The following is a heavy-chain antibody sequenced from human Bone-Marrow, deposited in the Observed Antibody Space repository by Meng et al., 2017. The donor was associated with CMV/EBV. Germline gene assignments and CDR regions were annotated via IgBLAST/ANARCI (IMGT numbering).Heavy chain of an antibody. D-gene: IGHD3-3*01. CDR3: AKVPQYYDFWSGYST. V-gene: IGHV3-23*01. J-gene: IGHJ5*02. CDR1: GFTVSSNY. Sequence: GGSLRLSCAASGFTVSSNYMSWVRQAPGKGLEWASAISGSGGSTYYADSVKGRFTISRDNSKNTLYLQMNSLRAEDTAVYYCAKVPQYYDFWSGYSTWGQGTLVTVSS. CDR2: ISGSGGST.